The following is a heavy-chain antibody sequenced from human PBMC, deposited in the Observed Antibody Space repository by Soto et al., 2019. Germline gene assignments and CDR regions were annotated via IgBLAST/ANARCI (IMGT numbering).Heavy chain of an antibody. CDR2: ISSNGGST. D-gene: IGHD6-13*01. CDR1: GFTFSSYA. V-gene: IGHV3-64*02. CDR3: VRESSSWYGCDY. Sequence: EVQLVESGEGLVQPGGSLRLSCAASGFTFSSYAMHWVRQAPGKGLEYVSAISSNGGSTYYADSVKGRFTISRDNSKNTLYLQMGSLRAEDMAVYYCVRESSSWYGCDYWGQGTLVTVSS. J-gene: IGHJ4*02.